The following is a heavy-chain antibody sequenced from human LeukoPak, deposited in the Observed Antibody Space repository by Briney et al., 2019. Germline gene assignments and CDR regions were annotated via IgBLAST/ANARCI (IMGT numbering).Heavy chain of an antibody. CDR2: ISYDGSNK. Sequence: GGSLRLSCAASGFTFSSYGMHWVRQAPGKGLEWVAVISYDGSNKYYADSVKGRFTISRDNSKNTLYLQMNSLRAEDTAVYYCAKDPALLGYCSGGSCSGFYWGQGTLVTVSS. D-gene: IGHD2-15*01. V-gene: IGHV3-30*18. J-gene: IGHJ4*02. CDR1: GFTFSSYG. CDR3: AKDPALLGYCSGGSCSGFY.